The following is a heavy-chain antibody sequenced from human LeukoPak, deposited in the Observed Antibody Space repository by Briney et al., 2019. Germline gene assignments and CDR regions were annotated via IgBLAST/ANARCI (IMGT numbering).Heavy chain of an antibody. Sequence: GGSLRLSCAASTFTFSSDRMNWVRQAPGKGLEWVSSITGSSNYIYYADSVRGRFTISRDNAKNSLYLQMNSLRAEDTAVYYCARVLSGHCTGGTCCAFDYWGQGTLVTVSS. J-gene: IGHJ4*02. CDR2: ITGSSNYI. V-gene: IGHV3-21*01. D-gene: IGHD2-8*02. CDR1: TFTFSSDR. CDR3: ARVLSGHCTGGTCCAFDY.